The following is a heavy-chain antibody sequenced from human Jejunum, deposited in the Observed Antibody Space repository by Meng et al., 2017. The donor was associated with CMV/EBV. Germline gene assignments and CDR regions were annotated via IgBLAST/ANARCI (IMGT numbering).Heavy chain of an antibody. CDR1: YY. V-gene: IGHV4-34*01. Sequence: YYRNWNRQPPDEGLKRPGKINNGGGTNCNPSLKSRLGISVDTSKKYVSLKLTSVTDADTAASLCARGIRVVDDWNCGGASFYDFDQWGQGTLVTVSS. D-gene: IGHD2-21*01. CDR2: INNGGGT. J-gene: IGHJ4*02. CDR3: ARGIRVVDDWNCGGASFYDFDQ.